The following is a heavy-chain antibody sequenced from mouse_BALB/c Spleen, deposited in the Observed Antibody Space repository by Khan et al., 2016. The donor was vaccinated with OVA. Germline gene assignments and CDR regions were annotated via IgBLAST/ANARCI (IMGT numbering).Heavy chain of an antibody. J-gene: IGHJ3*01. CDR2: INPSNGGT. Sequence: QVQLQQSGAELVKPGASVKLSCKASGYAFTNYQMYWVKQRPGQGLEWIGEINPSNGGTNFNEKFKGKATLTVDKSSSTAYMQLSSLTSEDSAFYYCRRGGYGGFAYGGQGTLVTVSA. CDR3: RRGGYGGFAY. D-gene: IGHD3-1*01. CDR1: GYAFTNYQ. V-gene: IGHV1S81*02.